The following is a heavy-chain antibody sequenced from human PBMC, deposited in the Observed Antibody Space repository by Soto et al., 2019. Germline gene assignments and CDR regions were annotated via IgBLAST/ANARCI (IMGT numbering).Heavy chain of an antibody. Sequence: GGSLRLSCAGSGFVLSDYYMNWVRQAPGKGLEWLSYISSSGNTIFYADSVKGRFTISRDNTKNSLYLQVNSLRVEDTAVYYCARDKPSYHDSSGFYPVFDSWGQGTLVTVS. CDR3: ARDKPSYHDSSGFYPVFDS. CDR2: ISSSGNTI. J-gene: IGHJ4*02. D-gene: IGHD3-22*01. V-gene: IGHV3-11*01. CDR1: GFVLSDYY.